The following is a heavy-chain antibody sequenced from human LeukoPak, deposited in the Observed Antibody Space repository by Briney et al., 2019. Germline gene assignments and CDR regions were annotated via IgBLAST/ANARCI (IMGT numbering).Heavy chain of an antibody. Sequence: ASVKVSCTASGYTFTTYGISWVGKPPGQGLGWMGWISAYNGNTNYAQKLQGRVTMTTDTSTNTAYMDLRSLRSDDTAVYYCARAGKTYYYGTSVYYHWGQGTLVTVSS. CDR3: ARAGKTYYYGTSVYYH. D-gene: IGHD3-22*01. CDR2: ISAYNGNT. CDR1: GYTFTTYG. V-gene: IGHV1-18*01. J-gene: IGHJ5*02.